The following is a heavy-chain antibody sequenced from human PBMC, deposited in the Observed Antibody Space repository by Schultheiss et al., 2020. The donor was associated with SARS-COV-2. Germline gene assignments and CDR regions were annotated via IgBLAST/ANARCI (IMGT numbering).Heavy chain of an antibody. Sequence: ASVKVSCKASGYTFTSYGISWVRQAPGQGLEWMGWISAYNGNTNYAQKLQGRVTMTTDTSTSTAYMELRSLRSDDTAVYYCARHGYYDFWSGYYLNYYYYYMDVWGKGTTVTVSS. CDR2: ISAYNGNT. J-gene: IGHJ6*03. V-gene: IGHV1-18*01. CDR3: ARHGYYDFWSGYYLNYYYYYMDV. D-gene: IGHD3-3*01. CDR1: GYTFTSYG.